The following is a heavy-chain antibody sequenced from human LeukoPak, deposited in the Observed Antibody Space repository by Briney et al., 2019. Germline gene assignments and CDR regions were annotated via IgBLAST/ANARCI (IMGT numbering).Heavy chain of an antibody. J-gene: IGHJ5*02. CDR3: ARDWGWNWFDP. Sequence: ASVTVSCKASGYTFTSYDINWVRQAAGQGLEWMGWMNPNSGNTGYAQKFQGRVTMTRNTSISTAYMELSSLRSEDTAVYYCARDWGWNWFDPWGRGTLVTVSS. CDR2: MNPNSGNT. V-gene: IGHV1-8*01. D-gene: IGHD7-27*01. CDR1: GYTFTSYD.